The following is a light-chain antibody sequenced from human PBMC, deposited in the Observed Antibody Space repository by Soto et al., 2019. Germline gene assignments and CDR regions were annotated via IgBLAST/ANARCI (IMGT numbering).Light chain of an antibody. J-gene: IGLJ2*01. CDR3: SSYAGSNNLGV. CDR1: SSDVGGYNY. Sequence: QSALTQPPSASGSPGQSVTISCTGTSSDVGGYNYVSWYLQHPGKAPKLMIYEVSKRPSGVPDRFSGSKSGNTASLTVSGLQAEDEADYYCSSYAGSNNLGVFGGGTKVTVL. CDR2: EVS. V-gene: IGLV2-8*01.